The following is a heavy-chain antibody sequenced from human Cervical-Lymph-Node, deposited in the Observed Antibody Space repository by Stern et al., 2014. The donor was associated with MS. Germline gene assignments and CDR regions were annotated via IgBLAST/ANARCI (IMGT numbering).Heavy chain of an antibody. CDR3: ARSSTVTPNAFDI. V-gene: IGHV4-30-2*01. CDR1: GGSISSGGYS. Sequence: QLQLQESDSGLVKPSQTLSLTCAVSGGSISSGGYSWSWIRQPPVKGLEWIGYIYHSGSTYYNPSLKSRVSLSVDRSKNQFSLKLSSVTAADTAVYYCARSSTVTPNAFDIWGQGTMVTVSS. J-gene: IGHJ3*02. CDR2: IYHSGST. D-gene: IGHD4-17*01.